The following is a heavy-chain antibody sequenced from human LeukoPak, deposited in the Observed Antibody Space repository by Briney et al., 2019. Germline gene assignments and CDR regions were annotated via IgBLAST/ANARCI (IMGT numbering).Heavy chain of an antibody. Sequence: GGSLRLSCKASGFTFSSYWMHWVRQIPGKGLAWVSRINGDGSDTNSADSVKGRFTISRDNAKNTLYLQMNSLRAEDTAVYYCVRGLGSGYSYAYGVYWGQGTLVTVTS. V-gene: IGHV3-74*01. J-gene: IGHJ4*02. D-gene: IGHD5-18*01. CDR1: GFTFSSYW. CDR2: INGDGSDT. CDR3: VRGLGSGYSYAYGVY.